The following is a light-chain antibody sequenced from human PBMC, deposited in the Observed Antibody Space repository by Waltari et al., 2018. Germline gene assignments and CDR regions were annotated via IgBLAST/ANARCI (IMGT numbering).Light chain of an antibody. Sequence: VMTHSPVTLSVSPGQSATLSCRASQSISSTVAWYQQKPGQAPRLLIYGASTRATGIPARFSGSGSGTEFTLTISSLQSEDFAVYYCQQYNNWPKTFGQGTKVEIK. CDR2: GAS. V-gene: IGKV3-15*01. J-gene: IGKJ1*01. CDR1: QSISST. CDR3: QQYNNWPKT.